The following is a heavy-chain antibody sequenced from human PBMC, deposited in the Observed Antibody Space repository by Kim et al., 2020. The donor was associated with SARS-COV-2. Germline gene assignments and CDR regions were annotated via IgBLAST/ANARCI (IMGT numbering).Heavy chain of an antibody. CDR3: AKPAYGDYRRWYFDL. CDR2: IYYSGST. Sequence: SETLSLTCTVSGGSISSSSYYWGWIRQPPGKGLEWIGSIYYSGSTYYNPSLKSRVTISVDTSKNQFSLKLSSVTAADTAVYYCAKPAYGDYRRWYFDLWGRGTLVTVSS. CDR1: GGSISSSSYY. V-gene: IGHV4-39*01. D-gene: IGHD4-17*01. J-gene: IGHJ2*01.